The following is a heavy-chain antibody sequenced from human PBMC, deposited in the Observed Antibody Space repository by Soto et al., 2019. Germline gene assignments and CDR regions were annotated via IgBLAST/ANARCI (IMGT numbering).Heavy chain of an antibody. Sequence: GGSLRLSCAASGFTFSSYAMSWVRQAPGKGLEWVSAISGSGGSTYYADSVKGRFTISRDNSKNTLYLQMNSLGAEDTAVYYCAKDQDYDFWSGYTFDYWGQGTLVTVSS. J-gene: IGHJ4*02. CDR1: GFTFSSYA. CDR2: ISGSGGST. CDR3: AKDQDYDFWSGYTFDY. D-gene: IGHD3-3*01. V-gene: IGHV3-23*01.